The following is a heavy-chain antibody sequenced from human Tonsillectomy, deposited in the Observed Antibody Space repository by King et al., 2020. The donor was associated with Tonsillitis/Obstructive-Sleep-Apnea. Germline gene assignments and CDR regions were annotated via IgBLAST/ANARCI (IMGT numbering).Heavy chain of an antibody. D-gene: IGHD1-14*01. CDR1: GGSFSGYY. V-gene: IGHV4-34*01. J-gene: IGHJ3*02. CDR2: INHSGST. Sequence: GQVQQWGAGLLKPSETLSLTCAVYGGSFSGYYWNWIRQPPGKGLEWIGEINHSGSTNYNPSLKSRVTISVDTSKNQFSLKLSSVTAADTAVYYCVGRLTAFDIWGQGTMVTVSS. CDR3: VGRLTAFDI.